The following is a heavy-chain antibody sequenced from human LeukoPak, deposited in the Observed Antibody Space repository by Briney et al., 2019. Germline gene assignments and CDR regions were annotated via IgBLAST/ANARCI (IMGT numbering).Heavy chain of an antibody. CDR1: GGSINSHF. CDR3: ARLLDNDSSGHPDTFDM. V-gene: IGHV4-59*11. D-gene: IGHD3-22*01. J-gene: IGHJ3*02. Sequence: KPSETLSLTCTVSGGSINSHFWSWIRQPPGKGLEGIGYIYYSGSTRYNPSLQSRVTISVDTSESNLSLRLTSVTAADTAVYYCARLLDNDSSGHPDTFDMWGQGTVVVVSS. CDR2: IYYSGST.